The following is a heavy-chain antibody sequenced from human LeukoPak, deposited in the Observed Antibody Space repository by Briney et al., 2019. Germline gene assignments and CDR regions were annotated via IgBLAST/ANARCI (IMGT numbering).Heavy chain of an antibody. J-gene: IGHJ4*02. V-gene: IGHV3-48*04. D-gene: IGHD1-1*01. CDR1: GFTFSSYW. Sequence: GGSLRLSCAGSGFTFSSYWMHWVRQAPGKGLVWVSYISSSSSNIYYADSVKGRFTISRDNAKNSLYLQMNSLRAEDTAVYYCARTYNWNDVVNYWGQGTLVTVSS. CDR2: ISSSSSNI. CDR3: ARTYNWNDVVNY.